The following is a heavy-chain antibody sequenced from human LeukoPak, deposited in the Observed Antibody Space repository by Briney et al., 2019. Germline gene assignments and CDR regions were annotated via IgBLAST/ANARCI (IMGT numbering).Heavy chain of an antibody. V-gene: IGHV3-30*02. CDR1: GFTFSSYG. Sequence: PGGSLTLSCAASGFTFSSYGMHWVRQAPGKGLEWVAFIRYDGSNKYYPDSVKGRFTISRDNSKNTLYLQMNSLRAEDTAVYYCAKDLYSSGWPNWFDPWGQGTLVTVSS. CDR3: AKDLYSSGWPNWFDP. D-gene: IGHD6-19*01. J-gene: IGHJ5*02. CDR2: IRYDGSNK.